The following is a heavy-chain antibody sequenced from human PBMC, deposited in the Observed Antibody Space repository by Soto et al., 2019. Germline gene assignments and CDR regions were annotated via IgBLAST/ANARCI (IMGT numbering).Heavy chain of an antibody. D-gene: IGHD3-9*01. CDR3: ARVSRYDILTPGSVRPRTSDYYYYYGMDV. CDR1: VFTFSSYS. CDR2: ISSSSSYI. J-gene: IGHJ6*02. V-gene: IGHV3-21*01. Sequence: PGGSLTLSCAASVFTFSSYSMNWVRQAPGKGLEWVSSISSSSSYIYYADSVKGRFTISRDNSKNTLYLQMNSLRAEDTAVYYCARVSRYDILTPGSVRPRTSDYYYYYGMDVWGQGTTVTVSS.